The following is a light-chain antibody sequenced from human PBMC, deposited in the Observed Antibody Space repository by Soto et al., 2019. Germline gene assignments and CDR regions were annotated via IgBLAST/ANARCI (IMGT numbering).Light chain of an antibody. Sequence: EIVMTQSPATLSVSPGERATLSCRASQSVSNNLAWYQKKPGQAPRLLIYGASTRATGNAARFSGSGSGTEVTLTISSLQSEDFAVYYCQQYNNWWTFGQGTRVEIK. J-gene: IGKJ1*01. CDR2: GAS. CDR1: QSVSNN. V-gene: IGKV3-15*01. CDR3: QQYNNWWT.